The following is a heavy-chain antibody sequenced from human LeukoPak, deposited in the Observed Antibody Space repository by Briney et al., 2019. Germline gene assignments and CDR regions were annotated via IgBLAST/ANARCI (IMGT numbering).Heavy chain of an antibody. CDR1: GFTFSGSA. CDR3: TREAIAAAGISRQI. Sequence: SGGSLRLSCAASGFTFSGSAMHWVRQASGKGLEWVGRIRSKANSYATAYAASVKGRFTISRDDSKNTAYLQMNSLKTEDTAVYYCTREAIAAAGISRQIWGQGALVTVSS. V-gene: IGHV3-73*01. D-gene: IGHD6-13*01. CDR2: IRSKANSYAT. J-gene: IGHJ4*02.